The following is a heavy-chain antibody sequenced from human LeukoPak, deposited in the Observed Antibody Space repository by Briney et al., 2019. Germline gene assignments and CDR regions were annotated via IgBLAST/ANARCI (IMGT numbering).Heavy chain of an antibody. CDR2: IYHSGST. D-gene: IGHD3-22*01. CDR1: GGSISSGGYS. V-gene: IGHV4-30-2*01. CDR3: ARGPGGGYDSSGYYRDAFDI. J-gene: IGHJ3*02. Sequence: KPSETLSLTCAVSGGSISSGGYSWRWIRQPPGKGLEWIGYIYHSGSTYYNPSLKSRVTISVDRSKNQFSLKLSSVTAADTAVYYCARGPGGGYDSSGYYRDAFDIWGQGTMVTVSS.